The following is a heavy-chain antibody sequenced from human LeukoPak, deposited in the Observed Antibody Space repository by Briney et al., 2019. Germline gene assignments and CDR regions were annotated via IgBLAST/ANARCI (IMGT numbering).Heavy chain of an antibody. V-gene: IGHV3-23*01. CDR2: ISGSGGST. J-gene: IGHJ4*02. Sequence: PGGSLRLSCAASGFTFSSYAMSWVRQAPGKGLEWVSAISGSGGSTYYADSVKGRFTISRDNSKNTLYLQMNSLSAEDSAVYYCAREGSFYDSSGLDYWGQGTPVTVSS. CDR3: AREGSFYDSSGLDY. D-gene: IGHD3-22*01. CDR1: GFTFSSYA.